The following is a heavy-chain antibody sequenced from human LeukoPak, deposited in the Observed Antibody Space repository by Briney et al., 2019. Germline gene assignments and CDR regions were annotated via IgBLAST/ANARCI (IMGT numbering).Heavy chain of an antibody. CDR1: GGSISSSSYY. Sequence: PSETLSLTCTVSGGSISSSSYYWGWIRQPPGKGLEWIGNIYYTGSTYYNPSLKSRVTISVDTSKNQFSLKRNSVTAADTAVYYCARVVGVLWLDYMDVWGKGTTVTISS. J-gene: IGHJ6*03. CDR3: ARVVGVLWLDYMDV. D-gene: IGHD3-10*01. CDR2: IYYTGST. V-gene: IGHV4-39*07.